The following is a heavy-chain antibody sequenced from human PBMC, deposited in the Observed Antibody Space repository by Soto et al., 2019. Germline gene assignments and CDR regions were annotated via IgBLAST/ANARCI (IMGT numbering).Heavy chain of an antibody. D-gene: IGHD2-2*01. V-gene: IGHV1-69*01. J-gene: IGHJ6*02. CDR2: IIPISDTT. CDR1: GGTFSSYA. Sequence: QEQLVQSGAEVKKPGSSVKVSCKASGGTFSSYAISWVRQAPGQGHEWMGGIIPISDTTNYAQKFQGRVTITADESTSTAYMELSSLRSEDTAVYYCARSQGSSTSLEIYYYYYYGMDVWGQGTTVTVSS. CDR3: ARSQGSSTSLEIYYYYYYGMDV.